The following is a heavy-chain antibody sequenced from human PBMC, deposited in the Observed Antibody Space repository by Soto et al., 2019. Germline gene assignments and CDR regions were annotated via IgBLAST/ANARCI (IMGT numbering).Heavy chain of an antibody. CDR2: IYYSGST. D-gene: IGHD4-17*01. Sequence: PSETLSLTCTVSGGSISSGGYYWSWIRQHPGKGLEWIGYIYYSGSTYYNPSLKSRVTISVDTSKNQFSLKLSSVTAADTAVYYCARAGEDYYYYYGMGVWGQGTTVTVSS. V-gene: IGHV4-31*03. CDR1: GGSISSGGYY. J-gene: IGHJ6*02. CDR3: ARAGEDYYYYYGMGV.